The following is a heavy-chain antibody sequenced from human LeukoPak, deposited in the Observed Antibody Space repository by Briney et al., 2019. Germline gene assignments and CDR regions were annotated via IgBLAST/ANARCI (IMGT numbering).Heavy chain of an antibody. V-gene: IGHV1-8*01. Sequence: ASVKVSCKASGYTFTSYDINWVRQATGQGLEWMGWMNPNSGNTGYAQKFQGRVTMTRNTSISTAYMELSSLRSEDTAVYYCARGPSLYGSDRNWFDPWGQGTLVTVPS. J-gene: IGHJ5*02. D-gene: IGHD3-10*01. CDR2: MNPNSGNT. CDR3: ARGPSLYGSDRNWFDP. CDR1: GYTFTSYD.